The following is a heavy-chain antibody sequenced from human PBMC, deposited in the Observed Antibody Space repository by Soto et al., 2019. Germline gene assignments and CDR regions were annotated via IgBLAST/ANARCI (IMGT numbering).Heavy chain of an antibody. CDR2: IYYSGST. CDR3: ASPRAARQFLIAAAGTIDD. V-gene: IGHV4-30-4*01. D-gene: IGHD6-13*01. Sequence: QVQLQASGPGRVKPSLTLSLTCTVSGGSISSGDYYWSWIRQPPGNGLERIGYIYYSGSTYYTPSLKSRVTISVDTSKSQFSLKLSSAPAAGTDVYYCASPRAARQFLIAAAGTIDDFGQGTLVTVSS. J-gene: IGHJ4*02. CDR1: GGSISSGDYY.